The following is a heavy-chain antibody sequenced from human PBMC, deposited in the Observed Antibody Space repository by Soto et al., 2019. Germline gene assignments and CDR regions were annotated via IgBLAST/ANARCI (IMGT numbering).Heavy chain of an antibody. CDR2: ISGSGGST. J-gene: IGHJ6*02. CDR3: AKDRGVRVVPAAIAYYGMDV. D-gene: IGHD2-2*01. V-gene: IGHV3-23*01. Sequence: PGGSLRLSCVASGFTFTSYSMSWVRQAPGKGLEWVTAISGSGGSTYYADSVKGRFTIYRDNSKNTLYLQMNSLGAEDTAVYYCAKDRGVRVVPAAIAYYGMDVWGQGTTVTVSS. CDR1: GFTFTSYS.